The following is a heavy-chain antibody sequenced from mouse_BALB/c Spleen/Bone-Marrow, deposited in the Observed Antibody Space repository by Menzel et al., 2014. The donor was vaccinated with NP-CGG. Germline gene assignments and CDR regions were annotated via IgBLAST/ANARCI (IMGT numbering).Heavy chain of an antibody. CDR2: INPFIGAT. CDR1: GYSFTGYY. D-gene: IGHD2-12*01. V-gene: IGHV1-31*01. Sequence: VQLKESGPELVKPGASVKISCKASGYSFTGYYMHWVKQSHVKSLEWIGRINPFIGATSYSQNFKDKASLTVDRSSSTAYMELHSLTFEDSAVYYCARSRYVPMDYWGQGTSVTVSS. CDR3: ARSRYVPMDY. J-gene: IGHJ4*01.